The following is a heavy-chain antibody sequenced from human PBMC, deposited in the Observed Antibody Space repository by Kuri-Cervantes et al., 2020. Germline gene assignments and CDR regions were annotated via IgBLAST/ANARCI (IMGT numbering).Heavy chain of an antibody. CDR1: GGSISSGDYY. CDR3: ARVGVAGTLDYFDY. J-gene: IGHJ4*02. V-gene: IGHV4-30-4*01. CDR2: IYYSGST. Sequence: SETLSLTCTVSGGSISSGDYYWSWIRQPPGKGLEWIGYIYYSGSTYYNPSLKSRVTISVDTSKNQFSLKLSSVTAADTAVYYCARVGVAGTLDYFDYWGQGTLVTVSS. D-gene: IGHD6-19*01.